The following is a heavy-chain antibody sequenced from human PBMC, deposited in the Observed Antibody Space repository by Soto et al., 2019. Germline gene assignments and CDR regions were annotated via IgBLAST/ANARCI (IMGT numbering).Heavy chain of an antibody. V-gene: IGHV3-21*01. CDR1: GFTFSSYS. J-gene: IGHJ4*02. CDR2: ISSSSSYI. Sequence: GGSLRLSCAASGFTFSSYSMNWVRQAPGKGLEWVSSISSSSSYIYYADSVKGRFTISRDNAKNSLYLQMNSLRAEDTAVYYCASPSSSWTYYFDYWGQGTLVTVSS. D-gene: IGHD6-13*01. CDR3: ASPSSSWTYYFDY.